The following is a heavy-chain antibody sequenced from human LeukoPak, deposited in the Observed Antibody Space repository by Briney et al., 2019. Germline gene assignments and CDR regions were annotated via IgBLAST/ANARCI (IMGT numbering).Heavy chain of an antibody. Sequence: ASVKVSCKASGYTFTSYGISWVRQAPGQGLEWMGWISAYNGNTNYAQKLQGRVTMTTDTSTSTAYMELRSLRSDDTAVYYCARFLYSGSQGDYFDYWGQGTLVTVSS. CDR1: GYTFTSYG. D-gene: IGHD1-26*01. J-gene: IGHJ4*02. CDR3: ARFLYSGSQGDYFDY. V-gene: IGHV1-18*01. CDR2: ISAYNGNT.